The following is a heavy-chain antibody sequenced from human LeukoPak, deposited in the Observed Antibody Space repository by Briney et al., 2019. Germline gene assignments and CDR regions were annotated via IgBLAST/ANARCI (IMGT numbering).Heavy chain of an antibody. CDR1: GFTFSSYA. V-gene: IGHV3-23*01. CDR3: AKESPYGSGSRNYYFHY. J-gene: IGHJ4*02. D-gene: IGHD3-10*01. Sequence: GGSLRLSCAASGFTFSSYAMSWLRPAPGKGLEWVSAISGSADRTYYADSVKGRFTISRDNSKNTLYLQMNSLRPEDTAIYYCAKESPYGSGSRNYYFHYWGQGTLVTVSS. CDR2: ISGSADRT.